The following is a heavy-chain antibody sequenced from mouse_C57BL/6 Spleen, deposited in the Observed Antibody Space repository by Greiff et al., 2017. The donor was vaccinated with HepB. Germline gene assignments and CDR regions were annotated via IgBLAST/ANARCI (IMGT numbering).Heavy chain of an antibody. V-gene: IGHV1-39*01. CDR1: GYSFTDYN. CDR3: ARGKEDFDY. Sequence: EVQGVESGPELVKPGASVKISCKASGYSFTDYNMNWVKQSNGKSLEWIGVIHPNYGTTSYNQKCKGKATLTVDQYSSTAFMQLNSLTSEDSAVYYCARGKEDFDYWGQGTTLTVSS. CDR2: IHPNYGTT. J-gene: IGHJ2*01.